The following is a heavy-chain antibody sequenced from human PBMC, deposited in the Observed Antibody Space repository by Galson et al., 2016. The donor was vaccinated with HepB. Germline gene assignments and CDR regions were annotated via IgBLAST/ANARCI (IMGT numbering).Heavy chain of an antibody. CDR3: AKAGGATRGSVDY. J-gene: IGHJ4*02. V-gene: IGHV3-23*01. CDR2: ISGSGGST. D-gene: IGHD1-26*01. CDR1: GFTFSSYA. Sequence: SLRLSCAASGFTFSSYAMSWVRRAPGKGLECVSSISGSGGSTSYADSVKGRFTISRDNSKNTLYLQLSSLRAEDTAVYYCAKAGGATRGSVDYWGQGTLVTVSS.